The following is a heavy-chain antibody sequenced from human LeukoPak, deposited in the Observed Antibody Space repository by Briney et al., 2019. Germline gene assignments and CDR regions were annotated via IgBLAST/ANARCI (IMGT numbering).Heavy chain of an antibody. CDR3: ARLNQGNRFDY. J-gene: IGHJ4*02. D-gene: IGHD1-14*01. CDR2: IYYSGST. CDR1: GGSDSSYY. Sequence: PSETLSLTCTVSGGSDSSYYWSWIRQPPGKGLEWIGYIYYSGSTNYNPSLKSRVTISVDTSKNQFSLKLSSVTAADTAVYYCARLNQGNRFDYWGQGTLVTVSS. V-gene: IGHV4-59*02.